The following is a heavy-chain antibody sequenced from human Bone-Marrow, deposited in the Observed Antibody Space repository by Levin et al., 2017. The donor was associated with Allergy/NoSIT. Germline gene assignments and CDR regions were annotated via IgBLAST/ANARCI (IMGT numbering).Heavy chain of an antibody. CDR3: ARLSYPFDY. Sequence: LSLTCAASGFTFSSYWMHWVRQAPGKGLVWVSRINSDGNSTGYADSVKGRFTISRDNGKNTLYLQMNSLRAEDTAVYYCARLSYPFDYWGQGTLVTVSS. V-gene: IGHV3-74*01. J-gene: IGHJ4*02. CDR2: INSDGNST. CDR1: GFTFSSYW. D-gene: IGHD3-16*02.